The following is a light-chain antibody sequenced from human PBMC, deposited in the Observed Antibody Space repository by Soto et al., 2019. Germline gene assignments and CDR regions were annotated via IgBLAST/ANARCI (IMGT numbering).Light chain of an antibody. CDR1: SSSIGSNT. CDR2: SND. V-gene: IGLV1-44*01. Sequence: QSALTQAPSASGTPVQRVTISCSGSSSSIGSNTVSWYQQVPGTAPKLLIYSNDQRPSGVPDRFSGSKSGTSASLAIGGLQSEDEADYYCAAWDGSLNGWVFGGGTKLTVL. J-gene: IGLJ3*02. CDR3: AAWDGSLNGWV.